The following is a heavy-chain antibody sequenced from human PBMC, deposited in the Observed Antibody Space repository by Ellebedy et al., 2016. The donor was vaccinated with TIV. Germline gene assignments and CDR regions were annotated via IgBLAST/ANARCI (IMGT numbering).Heavy chain of an antibody. J-gene: IGHJ4*02. Sequence: ASVKVSXKASRYTFTGYYMHWVRQAPGQGLEWMGWMNPNSGNTGYAQKFQGRVTMTRNTSISTAYMELSSLRSEDTAVYYCARKTLRLGELSWSYWGQGTLVTVSS. CDR3: ARKTLRLGELSWSY. V-gene: IGHV1-8*02. CDR2: MNPNSGNT. CDR1: RYTFTGYY. D-gene: IGHD3-16*02.